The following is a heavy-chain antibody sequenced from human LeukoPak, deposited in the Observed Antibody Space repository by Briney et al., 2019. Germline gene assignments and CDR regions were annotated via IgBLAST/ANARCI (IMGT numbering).Heavy chain of an antibody. CDR1: GFTFSTYA. V-gene: IGHV3-23*01. Sequence: GGSLRLSCAASGFTFSTYAMSWVRQAPGKGLEWVSAISASGGSTYYADSVKGRFTISRDTSKNTLYLQMNSLRAEDTAVYYCARQDSGYSYGTVDYWGQGTLVTVSS. CDR2: ISASGGST. J-gene: IGHJ4*02. D-gene: IGHD5-18*01. CDR3: ARQDSGYSYGTVDY.